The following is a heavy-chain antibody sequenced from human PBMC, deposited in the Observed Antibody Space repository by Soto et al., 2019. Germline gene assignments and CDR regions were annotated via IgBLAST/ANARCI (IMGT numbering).Heavy chain of an antibody. D-gene: IGHD6-6*01. CDR2: IYHSGST. CDR1: GGSISSSNW. J-gene: IGHJ6*02. CDR3: AREGAAPYYYYGMDV. Sequence: AETLSLTCAVSGGSISSSNWWSWVRQPPGKGLEWIGEIYHSGSTNYNPSLKSRVTISVDKSKNQFSLKLSSVTAADTAVYYCAREGAAPYYYYGMDVWGQGTTVT. V-gene: IGHV4-4*02.